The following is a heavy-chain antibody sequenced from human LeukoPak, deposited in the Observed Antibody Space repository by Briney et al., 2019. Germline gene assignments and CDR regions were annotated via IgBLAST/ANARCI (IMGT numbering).Heavy chain of an antibody. CDR1: GGSFSGYY. Sequence: SETLSLTCAVYGGSFSGYYWSWIRQPPGKGLEWIGEINHSGSTNYNPSLKSRVTISVDTSKNQFSLKLSSVTAADTAVYYCARRNKEYYYDSSGYDYWGQGTLVTVSS. J-gene: IGHJ4*02. CDR3: ARRNKEYYYDSSGYDY. CDR2: INHSGST. D-gene: IGHD3-22*01. V-gene: IGHV4-34*01.